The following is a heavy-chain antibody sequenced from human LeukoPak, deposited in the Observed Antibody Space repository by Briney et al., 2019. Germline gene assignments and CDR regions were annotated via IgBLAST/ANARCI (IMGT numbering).Heavy chain of an antibody. J-gene: IGHJ4*02. Sequence: SETLSLTCAVYGGSLSGYYWSWIRQPPGKGLEWIGEINHSGSTNYNPSLNSRVTISVDTSKNQFSLKLSSVTAADTAVYYCARGHYYGSGSYYRLDYWGQGTLVTVSS. V-gene: IGHV4-34*01. D-gene: IGHD3-10*01. CDR2: INHSGST. CDR1: GGSLSGYY. CDR3: ARGHYYGSGSYYRLDY.